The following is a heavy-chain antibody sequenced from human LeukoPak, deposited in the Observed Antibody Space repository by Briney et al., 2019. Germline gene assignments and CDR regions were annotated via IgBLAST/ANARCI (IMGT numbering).Heavy chain of an antibody. CDR3: ARTDLRVRGALNYYYYGMDV. D-gene: IGHD3-10*01. J-gene: IGHJ6*02. CDR1: GGSISSSHYY. Sequence: PSEILSLTCTVSGGSISSSHYYWGWIRQPPGKGLEWIGSIYYSGNTNYNPSLKSRVTISADTSKNQFSLKLSSVTAADTAVYYCARTDLRVRGALNYYYYGMDVWGQGTTVTVSS. CDR2: IYYSGNT. V-gene: IGHV4-39*07.